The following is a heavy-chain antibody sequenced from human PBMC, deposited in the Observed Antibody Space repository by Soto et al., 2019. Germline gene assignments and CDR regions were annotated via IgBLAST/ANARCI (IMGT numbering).Heavy chain of an antibody. D-gene: IGHD3-10*01. CDR2: IDTAGHT. Sequence: GGSLRLSCVASGFTFITYDMHWVRQPTGEGLEWISTIDTAGHTYYLGSVKGRFTVSRENAENSLYLQMNSLGAGDTAVYYCARERYYGLGSYSYYYGMDVWGQGTPVTVSS. CDR1: GFTFITYD. J-gene: IGHJ6*02. V-gene: IGHV3-13*01. CDR3: ARERYYGLGSYSYYYGMDV.